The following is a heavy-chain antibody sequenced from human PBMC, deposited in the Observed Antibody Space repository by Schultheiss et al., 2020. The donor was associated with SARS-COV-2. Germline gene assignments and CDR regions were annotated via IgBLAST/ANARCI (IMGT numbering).Heavy chain of an antibody. CDR3: ARAGQLGYGMDV. CDR1: GFTFSTYA. D-gene: IGHD5-24*01. Sequence: GGSLRLSCAASGFTFSTYAMSWVRQGPGKGLEWVSYISSSADTIYYADSVKGRFTISRDNAKNSLYLQMNSLRAEDTAVYYCARAGQLGYGMDVWGQGTTVTVSS. J-gene: IGHJ6*02. V-gene: IGHV3-48*04. CDR2: ISSSADTI.